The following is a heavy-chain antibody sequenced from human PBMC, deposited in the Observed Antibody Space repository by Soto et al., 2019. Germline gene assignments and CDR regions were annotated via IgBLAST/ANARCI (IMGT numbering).Heavy chain of an antibody. CDR3: ARVDTAMIDY. CDR1: GFTFRGYS. D-gene: IGHD5-18*01. CDR2: ISGSSSTE. J-gene: IGHJ4*02. Sequence: EVLLVESGGGLVPPGGSLRLSCAASGFTFRGYSMNWVRQAPGKGLEWISYISGSSSTEYYADSVKGRFTISRDNARKSLYLQMNILRGEDTAVYYCARVDTAMIDYWGQGTLVTISS. V-gene: IGHV3-48*01.